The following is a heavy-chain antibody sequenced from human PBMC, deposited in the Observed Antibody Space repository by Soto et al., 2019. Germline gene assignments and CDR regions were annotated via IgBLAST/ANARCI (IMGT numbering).Heavy chain of an antibody. CDR2: VSLTGDRT. Sequence: XGSLRLSSVASRFIFSRYEMSWVRQTAGKGLEWVSRVSLTGDRTNYAGSVKGRFTVSRDNFKNTLYLEMDSLRPEDTAIYYCARGGGYCTPTSCAIDSWGRGTPVTVSS. V-gene: IGHV3-23*01. CDR1: RFIFSRYE. CDR3: ARGGGYCTPTSCAIDS. D-gene: IGHD2-8*01. J-gene: IGHJ4*02.